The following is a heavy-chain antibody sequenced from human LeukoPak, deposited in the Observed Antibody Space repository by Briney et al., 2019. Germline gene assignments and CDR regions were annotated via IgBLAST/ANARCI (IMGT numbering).Heavy chain of an antibody. Sequence: GASVKVSCKASGGTFSSYAISWVRQAPGQGLEWMGRIIPILGIANYAQKFQGRVTITADKSTSTAYMELSSLRSEDTAVYYRARGGYYDSSGYYSSFDYWGQGTLVTVSS. J-gene: IGHJ4*02. V-gene: IGHV1-69*04. CDR2: IIPILGIA. CDR3: ARGGYYDSSGYYSSFDY. CDR1: GGTFSSYA. D-gene: IGHD3-22*01.